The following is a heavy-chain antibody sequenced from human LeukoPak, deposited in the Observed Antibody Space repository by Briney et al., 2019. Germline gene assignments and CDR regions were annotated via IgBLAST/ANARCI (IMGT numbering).Heavy chain of an antibody. J-gene: IGHJ3*02. D-gene: IGHD6-13*01. CDR1: GGSISSYY. CDR3: ARIAGGYRSDAFDI. Sequence: LETLSLTCTVSGGSISSYYWSWIRQPAGKGLEWIGRIYTSGSTNYNPSLKSRVTMSVDTSKNQFSLKLSSVTAADTAVYYCARIAGGYRSDAFDIWGQGTMVTVSS. V-gene: IGHV4-4*07. CDR2: IYTSGST.